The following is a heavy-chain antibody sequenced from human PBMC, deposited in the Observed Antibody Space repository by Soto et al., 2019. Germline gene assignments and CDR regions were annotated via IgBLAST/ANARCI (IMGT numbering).Heavy chain of an antibody. CDR2: LIPILDIT. V-gene: IGHV1-69*02. CDR3: ARRPPPGRGEVEYSGSVGSDY. Sequence: HVQLVQSGAEVRKPGSSVKVSCKASGGTFRDYTISWVRQAPGQGLEWMGRLIPILDITNYAQEFQDRVSITAEKSTGTAYMELRSLRSEDTAIYYCARRPPPGRGEVEYSGSVGSDYWGQGTQVTVSS. J-gene: IGHJ4*02. CDR1: GGTFRDYT. D-gene: IGHD5-12*01.